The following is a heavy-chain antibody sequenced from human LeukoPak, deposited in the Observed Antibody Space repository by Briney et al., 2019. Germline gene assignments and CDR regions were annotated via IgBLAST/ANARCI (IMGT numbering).Heavy chain of an antibody. CDR2: INHSGST. CDR1: GGSFIGYY. D-gene: IGHD3-3*01. Sequence: PSETLSLTCAVYGGSFIGYYWSWIRQPPGKGLEWIGEINHSGSTNYNPSLKSRVTISVDTSKNQFSLKLSSVTAADTAVYYCARGRLHYDFWSGYLGAFDIWGQGTMVTVSS. V-gene: IGHV4-34*01. CDR3: ARGRLHYDFWSGYLGAFDI. J-gene: IGHJ3*02.